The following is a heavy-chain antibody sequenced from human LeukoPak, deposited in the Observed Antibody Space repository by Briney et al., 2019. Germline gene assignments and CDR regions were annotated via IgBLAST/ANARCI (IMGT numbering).Heavy chain of an antibody. CDR1: GGSISSSSYY. J-gene: IGHJ4*02. V-gene: IGHV4-39*07. Sequence: SETLSLTCTVSGGSISSSSYYWGWIRQPPGKGLEWVGSIYYSGSTYYNPSLKSRVTISVDTSKNQFSLKLRSVTAADTAVYYCARGGWYPFGVKDFDYWGQGTLVIVSS. CDR3: ARGGWYPFGVKDFDY. D-gene: IGHD6-19*01. CDR2: IYYSGST.